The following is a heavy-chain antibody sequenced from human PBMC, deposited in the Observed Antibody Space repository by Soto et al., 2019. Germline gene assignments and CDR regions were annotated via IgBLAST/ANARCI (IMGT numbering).Heavy chain of an antibody. CDR3: ARVFLNSSSWYRDAFDI. V-gene: IGHV1-69*13. Sequence: ASVKVSCKASGGTFSSYAISWVRQAPGQGLEWMGGIIPIFGTANYAQKFQGRVTITADESTSTAYMELSSLRSEDTAVYYCARVFLNSSSWYRDAFDIWGQGTMVTVSS. D-gene: IGHD6-13*01. CDR2: IIPIFGTA. J-gene: IGHJ3*02. CDR1: GGTFSSYA.